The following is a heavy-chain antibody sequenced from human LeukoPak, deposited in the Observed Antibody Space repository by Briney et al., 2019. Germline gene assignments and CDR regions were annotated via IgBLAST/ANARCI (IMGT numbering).Heavy chain of an antibody. Sequence: SVKVSCKASGGTFSSYAISWVRQAPGQGLEWMGGIIPIFGTANYAQKFQGRVTITADKSTSTAYMELSSLRSEDTAVYYCARVLEVRAIVPTPTFDYWGQGTLVTVSS. V-gene: IGHV1-69*06. CDR1: GGTFSSYA. J-gene: IGHJ4*02. CDR3: ARVLEVRAIVPTPTFDY. CDR2: IIPIFGTA. D-gene: IGHD1-26*01.